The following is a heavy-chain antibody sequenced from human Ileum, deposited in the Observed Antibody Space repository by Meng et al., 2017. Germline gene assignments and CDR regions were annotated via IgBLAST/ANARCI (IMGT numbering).Heavy chain of an antibody. V-gene: IGHV4-61*01. CDR2: IHYSGSR. J-gene: IGHJ4*02. CDR1: VGSVSSASYY. CDR3: ARFYGSGTFEVHDY. Sequence: QVQLQESGPGLVRPSETLSLTCNVSVGSVSSASYYWSWIRQPPGKGLEWIGLIHYSGSRNYTPSLKSRVTMSVDTSKNQVSLRLTSVTAADTAVYYCARFYGSGTFEVHDYWGQGTLVTVSS. D-gene: IGHD3-10*01.